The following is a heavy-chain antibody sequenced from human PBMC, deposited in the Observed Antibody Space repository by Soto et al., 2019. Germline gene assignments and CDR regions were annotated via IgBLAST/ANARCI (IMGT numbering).Heavy chain of an antibody. CDR1: GFTVSSNY. CDR3: ATHSSSHPKYYNYGMDV. D-gene: IGHD6-13*01. J-gene: IGHJ6*02. CDR2: IYSGGST. Sequence: EVQLVESGGGLIQPGGSLRLSCAASGFTVSSNYMSWVRQAPGKGLEWVSVIYSGGSTYDADSVKGRFTISRDNSKNTLYLQMNSLRAEDTAVYYCATHSSSHPKYYNYGMDVWGQGTTVTVSS. V-gene: IGHV3-53*01.